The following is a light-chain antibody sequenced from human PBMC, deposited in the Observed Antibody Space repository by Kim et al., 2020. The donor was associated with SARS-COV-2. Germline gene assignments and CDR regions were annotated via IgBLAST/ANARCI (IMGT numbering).Light chain of an antibody. CDR3: QQYTTYPLT. J-gene: IGKJ4*01. CDR1: QDISGW. CDR2: STY. V-gene: IGKV1D-16*01. Sequence: DIQMTQSPSSLSASVGDRVTITCRASQDISGWLAWYQQKPEKAPKSLIYSTYTLQSGVPSRFSGSRSGTDFTLTITNLQPEDFATYYCQQYTTYPLTFGGGTKVDIK.